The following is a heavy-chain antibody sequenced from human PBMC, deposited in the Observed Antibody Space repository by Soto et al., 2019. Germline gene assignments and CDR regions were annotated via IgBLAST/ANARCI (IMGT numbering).Heavy chain of an antibody. CDR1: GFTFSSYA. CDR3: AKDRIEWELLGNFQH. Sequence: GGSLRLSCAASGFTFSSYAMSWVRQAPGKGLEWVSAISGSGGSTHYADSVKGRFTISRDNSKNTLYLQMNSLRAEDTAVYYCAKDRIEWELLGNFQHWGQGTLVTVSS. D-gene: IGHD1-26*01. V-gene: IGHV3-23*01. CDR2: ISGSGGST. J-gene: IGHJ1*01.